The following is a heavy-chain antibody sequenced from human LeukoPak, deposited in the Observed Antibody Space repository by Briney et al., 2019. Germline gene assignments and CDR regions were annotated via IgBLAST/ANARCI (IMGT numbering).Heavy chain of an antibody. CDR2: IWYDGRNQ. V-gene: IGHV3-33*01. D-gene: IGHD6-19*01. CDR3: AREESGIAVAGPFRS. CDR1: GFTFSRYS. Sequence: PGGSLRLSCAASGFTFSRYSMHWVRQAPGKGLEWVALIWYDGRNQYYADSVKGRFTLSRDNSKNTLYLQMDSLRAEDTAVYYCAREESGIAVAGPFRSWGQGTLVTVSS. J-gene: IGHJ5*02.